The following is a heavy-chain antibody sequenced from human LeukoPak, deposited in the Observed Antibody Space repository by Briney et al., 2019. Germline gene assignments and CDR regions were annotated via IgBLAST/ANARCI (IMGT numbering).Heavy chain of an antibody. CDR1: GYTFTGYY. CDR2: MNPNSGNT. D-gene: IGHD6-13*01. J-gene: IGHJ5*02. Sequence: ASVKVSCKASGYTFTGYYMHWVRQAPGQGLEWMGWMNPNSGNTGYAQRFQGRVTMTRNTSISTAYMELSSLRSEDTAVYYCARGRRSSSWYGYWFDPWGQGTLVTVSS. V-gene: IGHV1-8*02. CDR3: ARGRRSSSWYGYWFDP.